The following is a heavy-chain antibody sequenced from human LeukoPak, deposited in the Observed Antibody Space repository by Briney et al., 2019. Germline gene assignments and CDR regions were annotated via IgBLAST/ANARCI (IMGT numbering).Heavy chain of an antibody. J-gene: IGHJ4*02. CDR2: ISAYNGNT. D-gene: IGHD6-19*01. CDR1: GYTFTSYG. V-gene: IGHV1-18*01. CDR3: ARVPGYSSGWFFDY. Sequence: ASVKVSFKASGYTFTSYGISWVRQPPGQGLDWMGWISAYNGNTNYAQKLQGRVTMTTDTSTSTAYMELRSLRSDDTAVYYCARVPGYSSGWFFDYWGQGTLVTVSS.